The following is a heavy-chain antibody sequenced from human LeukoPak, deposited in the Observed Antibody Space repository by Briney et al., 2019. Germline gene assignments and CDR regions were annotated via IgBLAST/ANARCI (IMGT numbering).Heavy chain of an antibody. D-gene: IGHD4-11*01. CDR1: GFTFSSYA. V-gene: IGHV3-30*04. CDR3: ARARIQSAKTGYFDY. CDR2: ISYDGSNK. Sequence: GGSLRLSCAASGFTFSSYAMHWVRQAPGKGLEWVAVISYDGSNKYYADSVKGRFTISRDNSKNTLYLQMNSLRAEDTAVYYCARARIQSAKTGYFDYWGQGTLVTVSS. J-gene: IGHJ4*02.